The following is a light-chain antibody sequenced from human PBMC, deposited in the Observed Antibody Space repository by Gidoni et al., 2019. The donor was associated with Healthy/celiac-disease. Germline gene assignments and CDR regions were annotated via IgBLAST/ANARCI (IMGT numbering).Light chain of an antibody. CDR3: GTWDSSLSADVV. J-gene: IGLJ2*01. Sequence: QSVFTQPPSVSAAPGQKVTISCSGSSPNIGNNYVSWYQQLPGTAPKLPIYDNNKRPSGIPDRFSGSKSGTSATLGITGLQTGDEADYYCGTWDSSLSADVVFGGGTKLTVL. CDR1: SPNIGNNY. CDR2: DNN. V-gene: IGLV1-51*01.